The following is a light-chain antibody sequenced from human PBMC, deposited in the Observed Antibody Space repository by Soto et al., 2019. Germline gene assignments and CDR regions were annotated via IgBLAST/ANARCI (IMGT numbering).Light chain of an antibody. V-gene: IGKV1-5*01. CDR1: KSISIW. CDR2: DAS. Sequence: DIQMTQSPSTLPASVGDRVTITCRASKSISIWLAWYQQKPGKAPRVLIYDASSLAGGVPSRFSGGGSGTEFTLTISSLQPDDFATYYCQQYNSYWTFGQGTMVEIK. J-gene: IGKJ1*01. CDR3: QQYNSYWT.